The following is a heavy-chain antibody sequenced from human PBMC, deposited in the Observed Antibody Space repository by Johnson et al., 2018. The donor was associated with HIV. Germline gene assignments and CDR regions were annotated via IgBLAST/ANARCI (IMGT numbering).Heavy chain of an antibody. CDR2: VTGSGART. V-gene: IGHV3-23*04. J-gene: IGHJ3*02. D-gene: IGHD3-22*01. CDR1: GFTFSSYA. Sequence: VQLVESGGGLVQPGGSLRLSCAASGFTFSSYAMSWVRQAPGKGLEWVSSVTGSGARTYSHYADSVKGRFTISRDNSKNTLYLQMDSLRAEDTAGYYCARVIDQYFDSILDDAFDIWGQGTLVTVSS. CDR3: ARVIDQYFDSILDDAFDI.